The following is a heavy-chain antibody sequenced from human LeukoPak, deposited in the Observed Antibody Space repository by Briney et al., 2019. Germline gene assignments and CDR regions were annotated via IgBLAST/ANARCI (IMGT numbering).Heavy chain of an antibody. J-gene: IGHJ3*02. CDR3: ASYYDILTGYRGNAFDI. CDR2: IYPGDSDT. CDR1: GHSFTSYW. Sequence: GESLKISCKGSGHSFTSYWIGWVRQMPGKGLEWMGIIYPGDSDTRYSPSFQGQVTISADKSISTAYLQWSSLKASDTAMYYCASYYDILTGYRGNAFDIWGQGTMVTVSS. V-gene: IGHV5-51*01. D-gene: IGHD3-9*01.